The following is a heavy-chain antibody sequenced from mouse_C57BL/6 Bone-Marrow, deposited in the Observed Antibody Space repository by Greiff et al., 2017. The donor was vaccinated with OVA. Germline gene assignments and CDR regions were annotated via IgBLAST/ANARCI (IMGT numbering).Heavy chain of an antibody. V-gene: IGHV1-50*01. CDR1: GYTFTSYW. CDR2: IDPSDSYT. J-gene: IGHJ2*01. CDR3: GREEYYSSLDY. D-gene: IGHD2-5*01. Sequence: QVQLQQPGAELVKPGASVKLSCKASGYTFTSYWMPWVQQRPGQGLEWIGEIDPSDSYTNYNQKFKGKATLPVDTSSSTAYLQLSSLTSEDAAVYYCGREEYYSSLDYWGQGTTLTVSS.